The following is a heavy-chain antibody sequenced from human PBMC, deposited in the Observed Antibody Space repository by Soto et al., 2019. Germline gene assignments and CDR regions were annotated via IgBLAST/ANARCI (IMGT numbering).Heavy chain of an antibody. CDR3: ARTGGGMAARPLEY. D-gene: IGHD6-6*01. Sequence: QVQLMQSGGEVKKPGASVEVSCKASGYMFTTYGISWVRQAPGQGLEWMAWISAYNGNKKYAQKFQDRVTMTIHTSSTTVSMELRNLTSADTAIYYCARTGGGMAARPLEYWGQGTLVTVSP. J-gene: IGHJ4*02. CDR1: GYMFTTYG. CDR2: ISAYNGNK. V-gene: IGHV1-18*04.